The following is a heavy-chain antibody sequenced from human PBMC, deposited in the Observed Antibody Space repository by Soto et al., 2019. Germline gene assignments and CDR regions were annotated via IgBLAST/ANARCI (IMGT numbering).Heavy chain of an antibody. J-gene: IGHJ4*02. CDR1: GYTFTSYD. D-gene: IGHD6-13*01. Sequence: GASVKVSCKASGYTFTSYDINWVRQATGQGLEWMGWMNPNSGNTGYAQKFQGSVTMTRNTSISTAYMELSSLRSDDTAVYYCARDRITAAGTGGDYWGQGTLVTVSS. CDR3: ARDRITAAGTGGDY. V-gene: IGHV1-8*01. CDR2: MNPNSGNT.